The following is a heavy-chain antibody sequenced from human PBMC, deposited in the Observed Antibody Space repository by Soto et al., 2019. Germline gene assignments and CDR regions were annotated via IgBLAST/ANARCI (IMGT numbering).Heavy chain of an antibody. V-gene: IGHV3-23*01. CDR2: ISGSGGST. CDR1: GFTFSSYA. CDR3: AKDLDCGGECYANTPFDY. J-gene: IGHJ4*02. D-gene: IGHD2-21*01. Sequence: GGSLRLSCAASGFTFSSYAMSWVRQAPGKGLEWVSAISGSGGSTYYADSVKGRFTISRDNSKNTLYLQMNSLRAEDTAVYYCAKDLDCGGECYANTPFDYWGQGTLVTVSS.